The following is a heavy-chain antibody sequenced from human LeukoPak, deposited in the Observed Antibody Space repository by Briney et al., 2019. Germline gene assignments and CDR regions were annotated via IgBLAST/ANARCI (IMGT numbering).Heavy chain of an antibody. CDR1: GGSISSYY. D-gene: IGHD1-26*01. CDR2: IYYSGST. Sequence: SETLSLTCTVSGGSISSYYWSWIRQPPGKGLEWIGYIYYSGSTNYNPSLKSRVTLSVDTSKNQFSLKLSSVTAADTAVYCCAREEGGSYGYWGQGTLVTVSS. J-gene: IGHJ4*02. CDR3: AREEGGSYGY. V-gene: IGHV4-59*01.